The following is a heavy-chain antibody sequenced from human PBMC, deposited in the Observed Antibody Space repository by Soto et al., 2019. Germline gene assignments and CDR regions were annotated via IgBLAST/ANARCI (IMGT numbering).Heavy chain of an antibody. CDR3: ASHRWGSESYYNCFAP. Sequence: QVQLVQSGAEVKKPGASVKVSCKASGYTFTSYGISWVRQAPGQGLEWMGWISAYNGNTNYAQKLQGRVTMTTDTPPSTAYMELRSLRSDDTAVYYCASHRWGSESYYNCFAPWGQGTLVTVSS. J-gene: IGHJ5*02. D-gene: IGHD3-10*01. CDR1: GYTFTSYG. CDR2: ISAYNGNT. V-gene: IGHV1-18*01.